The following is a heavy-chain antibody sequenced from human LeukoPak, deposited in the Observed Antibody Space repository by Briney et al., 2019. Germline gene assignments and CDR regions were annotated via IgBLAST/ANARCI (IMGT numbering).Heavy chain of an antibody. J-gene: IGHJ4*02. CDR3: ARWNYDSSGYYDY. Sequence: GSLRLSCAASGFTVSSNYMSWVRQALGKGLEWVSVIYSGGSTYYADSVKGRFTISRDNSKNTLYLQMNSLRAEDTAVYYCARWNYDSSGYYDYWGQGTLVTVSS. V-gene: IGHV3-66*01. CDR1: GFTVSSNY. D-gene: IGHD3-22*01. CDR2: IYSGGST.